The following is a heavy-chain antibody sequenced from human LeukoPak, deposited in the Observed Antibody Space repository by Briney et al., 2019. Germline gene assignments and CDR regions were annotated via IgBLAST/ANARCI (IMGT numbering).Heavy chain of an antibody. V-gene: IGHV3-23*01. Sequence: GGSLRLSCAASGFTFSSYAMTWVRQAPGKGLEWVSAISGSGGSTYYADSVKGRFTISRDNSKNTLFLQMNSLRAEDTAVYYCAKEPEGYCGGDCYLTYWGQGTLVTVSS. D-gene: IGHD2-21*02. CDR2: ISGSGGST. CDR3: AKEPEGYCGGDCYLTY. CDR1: GFTFSSYA. J-gene: IGHJ4*02.